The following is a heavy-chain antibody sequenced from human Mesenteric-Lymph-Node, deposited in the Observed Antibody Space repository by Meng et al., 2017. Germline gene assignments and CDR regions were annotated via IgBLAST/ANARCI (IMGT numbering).Heavy chain of an antibody. D-gene: IGHD2-21*01. Sequence: GESLKISCAASGFTFSSHPTHWVRQAPGKGLESVSAISGDGSKTYYADSVKGRFTISRDNSKNTLYLQMGSLRTEDTAVYYCAREDKGDYDYWGQGTLVTSPQ. V-gene: IGHV3-64*02. CDR3: AREDKGDYDY. CDR2: ISGDGSKT. CDR1: GFTFSSHP. J-gene: IGHJ4*02.